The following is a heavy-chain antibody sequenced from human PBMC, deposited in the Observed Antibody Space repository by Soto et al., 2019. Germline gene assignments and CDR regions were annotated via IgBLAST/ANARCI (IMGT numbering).Heavy chain of an antibody. CDR3: AKDLGDYYDSSGSLGDAFDI. Sequence: PGGSLRLSCAASGFTFSSDAMSWVRQAPGQGLEWDSAISGSGGSTYYEDSVKGRFTISRDNSKNTLYLQMNSLRAEDTAAYYCAKDLGDYYDSSGSLGDAFDIWGQGTMVTVSS. CDR1: GFTFSSDA. CDR2: ISGSGGST. D-gene: IGHD3-22*01. V-gene: IGHV3-23*01. J-gene: IGHJ3*02.